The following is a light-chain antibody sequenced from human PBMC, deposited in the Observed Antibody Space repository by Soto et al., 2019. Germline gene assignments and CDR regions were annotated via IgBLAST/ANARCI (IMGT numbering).Light chain of an antibody. CDR2: DVT. CDR1: SNDIGGYNF. V-gene: IGLV2-14*01. CDR3: KSYSGGNTLYV. Sequence: QSVLTQPASVAGSPGQSITIPCNGTSNDIGGYNFVSWFQQHPGKAPKLLICDVTRRPSGVSDRFSGSKSGNTASLTISGLQAEDEADYYCKSYSGGNTLYVFGSGNKVTV. J-gene: IGLJ1*01.